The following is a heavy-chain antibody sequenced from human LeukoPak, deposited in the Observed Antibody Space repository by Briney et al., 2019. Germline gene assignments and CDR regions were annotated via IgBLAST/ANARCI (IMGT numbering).Heavy chain of an antibody. J-gene: IGHJ6*03. Sequence: GASVKVPCKASGYTFTDYYMHWVQQAPGRGLEWMGRVDPEDGETIYAEKFQGRVTITADTSTDTAYMELSSLRSEDTAVYYCARITTDWGSSHYYYMDVWGKGTTVTVSS. CDR1: GYTFTDYY. D-gene: IGHD7-27*01. V-gene: IGHV1-69-2*01. CDR2: VDPEDGET. CDR3: ARITTDWGSSHYYYMDV.